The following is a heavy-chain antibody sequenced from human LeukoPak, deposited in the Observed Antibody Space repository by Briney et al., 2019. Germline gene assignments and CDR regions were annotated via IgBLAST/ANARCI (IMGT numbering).Heavy chain of an antibody. D-gene: IGHD2-2*03. J-gene: IGHJ4*02. CDR3: ARDYGWGSDR. CDR2: INSNSGGT. Sequence: ASVKVSCKASGYTFTGYYMHWVRQAPGQGLEWMGWINSNSGGTNFARNFRGRVTLTRDKSITTAFMELRGLTFDDTAVYYCARDYGWGSDRWGQGTLVTVSS. V-gene: IGHV1-2*02. CDR1: GYTFTGYY.